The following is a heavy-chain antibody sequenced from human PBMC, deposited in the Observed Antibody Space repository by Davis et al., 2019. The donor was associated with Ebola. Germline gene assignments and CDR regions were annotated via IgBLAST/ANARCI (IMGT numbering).Heavy chain of an antibody. CDR3: ARGQYCSSTSCYAFYYYGMDV. J-gene: IGHJ6*04. CDR2: MNPNSGNT. Sequence: ASVKVSCKASGYTFTGYDINWVRQATGQGLEWMGWMNPNSGNTGYAQKFQGRVTMTRDTSTSTVYMELSSLRSEDTAVYYCARGQYCSSTSCYAFYYYGMDVWGKGTTVTVSS. CDR1: GYTFTGYD. V-gene: IGHV1-8*01. D-gene: IGHD2-2*01.